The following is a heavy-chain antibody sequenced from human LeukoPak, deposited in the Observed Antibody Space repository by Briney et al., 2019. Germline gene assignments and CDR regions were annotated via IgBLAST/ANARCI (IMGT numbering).Heavy chain of an antibody. CDR1: GFTFNSYS. J-gene: IGHJ4*02. D-gene: IGHD3-22*01. CDR3: ARHVVAVGFDY. CDR2: ISGSNSYI. Sequence: GGSLRLSCAASGFTFNSYSMNWVRQAPGKGLEWVSSISGSNSYIYYADSVKGRFTISRDNAKNSLYLQMNSLRAEDTAVYYCARHVVAVGFDYWGQGTLVTVSS. V-gene: IGHV3-21*01.